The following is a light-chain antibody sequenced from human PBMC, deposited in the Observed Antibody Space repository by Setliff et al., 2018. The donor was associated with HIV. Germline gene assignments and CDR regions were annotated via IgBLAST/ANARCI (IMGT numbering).Light chain of an antibody. CDR1: SSDVGSYDF. CDR3: ASYRPNDLGV. J-gene: IGLJ1*01. CDR2: DVG. V-gene: IGLV2-14*03. Sequence: QSALVQPASVSGSPGQSVTVSCTGTSSDVGSYDFVSWYQQLPGKAPKLLIYDVGDRPSGVSHRFSGSKSGNTASLTISGLQSEDEADYYCASYRPNDLGVFGTGTKVTVL.